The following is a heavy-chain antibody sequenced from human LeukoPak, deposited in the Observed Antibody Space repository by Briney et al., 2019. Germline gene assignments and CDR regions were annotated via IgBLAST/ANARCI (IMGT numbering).Heavy chain of an antibody. CDR3: APLNWNDAG. D-gene: IGHD1-1*01. V-gene: IGHV6-1*01. CDR1: GDSVSSNNAV. J-gene: IGHJ4*02. Sequence: SQTLSLTCAISGDSVSSNNAVWAWIRQSPSTGLEWLGRTYYRSQWYSDYAGSVRSRININPDTSKNQFSLQLNSVTPEDTAVYYCAPLNWNDAGWGQGTLVTVSS. CDR2: TYYRSQWYS.